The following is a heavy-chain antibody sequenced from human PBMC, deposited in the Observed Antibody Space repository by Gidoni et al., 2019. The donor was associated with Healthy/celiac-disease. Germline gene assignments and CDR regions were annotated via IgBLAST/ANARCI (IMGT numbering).Heavy chain of an antibody. V-gene: IGHV3-53*01. CDR2: IYSGGST. D-gene: IGHD3-22*01. J-gene: IGHJ4*02. CDR1: GFTVSSNY. Sequence: EVQLVESGGGLLQPGGSLRPSCAASGFTVSSNYMSWVRQAPGKGLEWVSVIYSGGSTYYADSVEGRFTISRDNSKNTLYLQMNSLRAEDTAVYYCARDAYYYDSSGGFDYWGQGTLVTVSS. CDR3: ARDAYYYDSSGGFDY.